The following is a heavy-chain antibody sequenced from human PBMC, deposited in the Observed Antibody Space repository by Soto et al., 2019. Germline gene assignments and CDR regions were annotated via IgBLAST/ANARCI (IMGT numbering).Heavy chain of an antibody. Sequence: QVQLVQSGAEVKNPGASVKVSCKASGYTFTRYGIGWARQAPGQGLEWMGWINTYNGNTNYAQNVQGRVTLTTDTSTSTAYMELRSLRSNDTAIYYCAMVDFYVTPSPQYVWGQGTTVIVSS. CDR2: INTYNGNT. CDR3: AMVDFYVTPSPQYV. D-gene: IGHD3-3*01. CDR1: GYTFTRYG. J-gene: IGHJ6*02. V-gene: IGHV1-18*01.